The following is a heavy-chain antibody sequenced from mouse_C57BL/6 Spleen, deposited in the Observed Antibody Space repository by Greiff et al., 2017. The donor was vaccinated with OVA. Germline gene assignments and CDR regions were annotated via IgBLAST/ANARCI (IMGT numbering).Heavy chain of an antibody. J-gene: IGHJ4*01. CDR3: ASGAGTYYAMDY. CDR1: GYTFTSYW. V-gene: IGHV1-69*01. CDR2: IDPSDSYT. Sequence: QVQLQQSGAELVMPGASVKLSCKASGYTFTSYWMHWVKQRPGQGLEWIGEIDPSDSYTNYNQKFKGKSTLTVDKSSSTAYMQLSSLTSEDSAVYYCASGAGTYYAMDYWGQGTSVTVSS. D-gene: IGHD4-1*01.